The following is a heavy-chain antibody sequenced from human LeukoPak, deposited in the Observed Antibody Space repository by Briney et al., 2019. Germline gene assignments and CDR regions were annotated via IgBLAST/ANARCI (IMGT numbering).Heavy chain of an antibody. CDR3: AKGSGSSSADFNY. D-gene: IGHD6-6*01. CDR2: ISYDGSNK. CDR1: GFTFSSYA. Sequence: PGGSLRLSCAASGFTFSSYAMHWVRQAPGKGLEWVAVISYDGSNKYYADSVKGRFTISRDNAKNSLYLQMNSLRAEDTALYYCAKGSGSSSADFNYWGQGTLVTVSS. V-gene: IGHV3-30-3*01. J-gene: IGHJ4*02.